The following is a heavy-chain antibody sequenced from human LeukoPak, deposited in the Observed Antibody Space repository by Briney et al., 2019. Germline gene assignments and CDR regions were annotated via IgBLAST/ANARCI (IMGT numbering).Heavy chain of an antibody. CDR3: AKRLGGGIFDY. Sequence: GGPLSLSCAASGFTHSTYGMYWVRQAPGKGVGWVPFIRPDGSNQYYVDSVKGRFTISRDSSKNTLYLQMYSLRAEDTAVYYCAKRLGGGIFDYWGQATMVTVSS. D-gene: IGHD2-15*01. J-gene: IGHJ4*02. CDR1: GFTHSTYG. CDR2: IRPDGSNQ. V-gene: IGHV3-30*02.